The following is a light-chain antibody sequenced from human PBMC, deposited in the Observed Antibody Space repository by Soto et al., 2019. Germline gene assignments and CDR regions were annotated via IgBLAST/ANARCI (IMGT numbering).Light chain of an antibody. CDR2: GSS. CDR3: QQYGSSPPYT. CDR1: QTVSGNY. V-gene: IGKV3-20*01. J-gene: IGKJ2*01. Sequence: EIVLTQSPGILSLSPGERATLSCRASQTVSGNYLAWYQQKPGQSLRLLIYGSSDRATGIPDRFSGSGSGTDFTLTINRVEPEDFAVYYCQQYGSSPPYTFGQGTTLEI.